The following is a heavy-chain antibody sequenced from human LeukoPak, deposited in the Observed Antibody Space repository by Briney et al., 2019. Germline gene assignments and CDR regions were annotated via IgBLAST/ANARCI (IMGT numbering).Heavy chain of an antibody. CDR3: ARGNYYDSSGYFRH. D-gene: IGHD3-22*01. V-gene: IGHV4-31*03. CDR1: GGSISSGGYY. J-gene: IGHJ1*01. CDR2: IYYSGST. Sequence: PSETLSLTCTVSGGSISSGGYYWSWIRQHPGKGLEWIGYIYYSGSTYYNPSLKSRVTISVDTSKNQFSLKLSSVTAADMAVYYCARGNYYDSSGYFRHWGQGTLVTVSS.